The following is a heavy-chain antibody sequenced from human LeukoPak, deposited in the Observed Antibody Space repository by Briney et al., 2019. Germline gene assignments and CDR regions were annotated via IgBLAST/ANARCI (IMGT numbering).Heavy chain of an antibody. V-gene: IGHV3-15*01. CDR1: GFTFSNAW. J-gene: IGHJ5*02. Sequence: GGSLRLSCAASGFTFSNAWMSWVRQAPGKGLEWVGRIKSKTDGGTTDYAAPVKGRFTISRDDSKNTLYLQMNSLKTEDTAVYYCTTDTIIVVVDNWFDPWGQGTLVTVSS. CDR3: TTDTIIVVVDNWFDP. D-gene: IGHD3-22*01. CDR2: IKSKTDGGTT.